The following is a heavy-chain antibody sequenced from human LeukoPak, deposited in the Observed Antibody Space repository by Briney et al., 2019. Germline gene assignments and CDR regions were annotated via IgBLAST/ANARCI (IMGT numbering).Heavy chain of an antibody. V-gene: IGHV4-39*01. Sequence: SETLSLTCTVSGVSISSSNSYWGWIRQPPGKGLEWIGSIYYSGNTYYNASLKSQVSISIDTSKNQFSLKLTSVTAADTAVYYCARSWRSSGWDSFDYWGRGTLVTVSS. CDR2: IYYSGNT. CDR3: ARSWRSSGWDSFDY. CDR1: GVSISSSNSY. D-gene: IGHD6-19*01. J-gene: IGHJ4*02.